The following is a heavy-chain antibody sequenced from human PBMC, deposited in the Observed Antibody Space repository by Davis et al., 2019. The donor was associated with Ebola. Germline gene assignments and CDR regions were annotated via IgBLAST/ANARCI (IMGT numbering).Heavy chain of an antibody. V-gene: IGHV1-18*01. CDR2: ISAYNGNT. D-gene: IGHD3-10*01. J-gene: IGHJ5*02. CDR1: GYTFTSYG. CDR3: ARGVLLWFTELLSGPGWFDP. Sequence: ASVKVSCKASGYTFTSYGISWVRQAPGQGLEWMGWISAYNGNTNYAQKFQGRVTMTRDTSTSTVYMELSSLRSEDTAVYYCARGVLLWFTELLSGPGWFDPWGQGTLVTVSS.